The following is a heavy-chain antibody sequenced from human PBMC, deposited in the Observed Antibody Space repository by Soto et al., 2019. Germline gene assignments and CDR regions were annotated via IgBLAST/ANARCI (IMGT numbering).Heavy chain of an antibody. CDR1: GFTFSSYW. D-gene: IGHD2-15*01. CDR2: IKQDGSEK. Sequence: GGSLRLSCAASGFTFSSYWMSWVRQAPGKGLEWVANIKQDGSEKYYEDSVKGRFTISRDNAKNSLYLQMNSLRAEDTAVYYCASGVVVAATETGYYFDYWGQGTLVTVSS. V-gene: IGHV3-7*01. J-gene: IGHJ4*02. CDR3: ASGVVVAATETGYYFDY.